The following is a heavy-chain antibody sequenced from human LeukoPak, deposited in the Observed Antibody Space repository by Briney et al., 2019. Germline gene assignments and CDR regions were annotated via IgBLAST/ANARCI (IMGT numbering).Heavy chain of an antibody. CDR1: GGSFSGYY. D-gene: IGHD2-2*01. Sequence: IPSETLSLTCAVYGGSFSGYYWSWIRQPPGKGLEWIGEINHSGSTNYNPSLKSQVTISVDTSKNQFSLKLSSVTAADTAVYYCARGRSVPAAARKYYYYYMDVWGKGTTVTVSS. CDR3: ARGRSVPAAARKYYYYYMDV. J-gene: IGHJ6*03. CDR2: INHSGST. V-gene: IGHV4-34*01.